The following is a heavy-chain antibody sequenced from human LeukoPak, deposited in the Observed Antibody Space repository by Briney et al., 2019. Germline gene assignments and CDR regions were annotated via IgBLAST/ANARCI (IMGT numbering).Heavy chain of an antibody. CDR3: ARYNDYIWGSYRYPYYMDV. V-gene: IGHV3-53*01. J-gene: IGHJ6*03. CDR2: MFSGGTP. CDR1: GFTVSSSH. Sequence: PGGSLRLSCAASGFTVSSSHMSWVRQAPGKGLEWVSVMFSGGTPYYADSVKGRFTISRDNSKNTLFLQMNSLRAEDTAVYYCARYNDYIWGSYRYPYYMDVWGKGTTVTVSS. D-gene: IGHD3-16*02.